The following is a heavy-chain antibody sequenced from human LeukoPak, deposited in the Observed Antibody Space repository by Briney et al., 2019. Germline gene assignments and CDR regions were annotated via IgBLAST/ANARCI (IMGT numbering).Heavy chain of an antibody. CDR2: FDPEDGET. CDR3: ARDTTFDSSGYPFDF. CDR1: GYTLTELS. V-gene: IGHV1-24*01. Sequence: ASVKVSCKVSGYTLTELSMHWVRQAPGKGLEWMGGFDPEDGETIYAQKFQGRVTMTEDTSTDTAYMELRSLRSDDTAVYFCARDTTFDSSGYPFDFWGQGTLVTVSS. J-gene: IGHJ4*02. D-gene: IGHD3-22*01.